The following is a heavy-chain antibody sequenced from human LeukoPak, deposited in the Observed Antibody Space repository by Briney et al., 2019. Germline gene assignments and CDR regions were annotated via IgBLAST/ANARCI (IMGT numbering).Heavy chain of an antibody. J-gene: IGHJ4*02. CDR2: IIPIFGTA. CDR1: GGTFSSYA. Sequence: ASVKVSCKASGGTFSSYAIGWVRQAPGQGLEWMGGIIPIFGTANYAQKFQGRVTITTDESTSTAYMELSSLRSEDTAVYYCARDGRDGYKFDYWGQGTLVTVSS. D-gene: IGHD5-24*01. V-gene: IGHV1-69*05. CDR3: ARDGRDGYKFDY.